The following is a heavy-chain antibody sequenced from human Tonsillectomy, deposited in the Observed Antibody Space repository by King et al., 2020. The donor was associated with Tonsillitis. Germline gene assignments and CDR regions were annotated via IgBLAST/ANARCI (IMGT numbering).Heavy chain of an antibody. D-gene: IGHD3-22*01. CDR3: ATSSITMTSSDAFDI. J-gene: IGHJ3*02. CDR2: IYPGDSDT. Sequence: QLVQSGAEVKEPGESLKISCKGSGYSFTSYWIGWVRQMPGKGLEWMGIIYPGDSDTRYSPSFQGQVTISADKSISTAYLQWSSLKASDTAMYYCATSSITMTSSDAFDIWGQGTMVTVSS. CDR1: GYSFTSYW. V-gene: IGHV5-51*01.